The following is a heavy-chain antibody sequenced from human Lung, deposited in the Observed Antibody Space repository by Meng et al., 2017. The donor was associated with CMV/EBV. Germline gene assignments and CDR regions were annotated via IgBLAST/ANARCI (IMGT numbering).Heavy chain of an antibody. V-gene: IGHV4-39*07. CDR3: ARDVAVIATPRYAFDI. CDR2: FYFGGTT. J-gene: IGHJ3*02. D-gene: IGHD2-21*01. CDR1: GDSITNSGYY. Sequence: SETLSLTCTVSGDSITNSGYYWGWLRQAPGKGLEWIGSFYFGGTTFDNPSLKSRVAMSVDTSNNQFYLKLTSVTAADTAVYYCARDVAVIATPRYAFDIWGQGTRVTVSS.